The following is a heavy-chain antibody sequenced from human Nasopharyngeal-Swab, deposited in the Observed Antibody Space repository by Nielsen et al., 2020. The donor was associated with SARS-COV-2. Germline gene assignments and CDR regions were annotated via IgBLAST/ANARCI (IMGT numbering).Heavy chain of an antibody. J-gene: IGHJ5*02. D-gene: IGHD3-3*01. CDR1: GSTFSDYY. V-gene: IGHV3-11*06. CDR2: ISSSSSYT. CDR3: ARTGGVLRFLEWLPNWVDP. Sequence: GGSLRLSCAASGSTFSDYYMSWIRQAPGKGLEWVSYISSSSSYTNYADSVKGRFTISRDNAKNALYLQMNSLRAEDTAVYYCARTGGVLRFLEWLPNWVDPWGQGTLVTVSS.